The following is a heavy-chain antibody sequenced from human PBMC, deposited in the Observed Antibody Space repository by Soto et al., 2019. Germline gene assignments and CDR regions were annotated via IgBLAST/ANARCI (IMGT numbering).Heavy chain of an antibody. V-gene: IGHV3-23*01. D-gene: IGHD6-19*01. CDR3: AKSKGYSSGWYPDDY. J-gene: IGHJ4*02. CDR2: ISGSGGST. CDR1: GFTFSSYA. Sequence: GSLRLSCAASGFTFSSYAMSWVRQAPGKGLEWVSAISGSGGSTYYADSVKGRFTISRDNSKNTLYLQMNSLRAEDTAVHYCAKSKGYSSGWYPDDYWGQGTLVTVSS.